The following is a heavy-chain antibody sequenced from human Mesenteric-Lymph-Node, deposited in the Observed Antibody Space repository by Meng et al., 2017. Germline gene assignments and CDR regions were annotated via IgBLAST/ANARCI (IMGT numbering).Heavy chain of an antibody. Sequence: QVQRKESGPGLVKPSQTLSLTCTVSDGFTTSDDYYWSWIRQPPGKGLEWIGYIHYSGTTYYNPSLKSRIAISLDTSKNQFSLNLNSVTAADAAVYYCARDSPGGYGYFDSWGQGTLVTVSS. J-gene: IGHJ4*02. D-gene: IGHD5-12*01. V-gene: IGHV4-30-4*01. CDR1: DGFTTSDDYY. CDR3: ARDSPGGYGYFDS. CDR2: IHYSGTT.